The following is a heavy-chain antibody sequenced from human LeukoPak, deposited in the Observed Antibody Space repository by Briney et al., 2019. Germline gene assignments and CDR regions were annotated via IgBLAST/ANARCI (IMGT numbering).Heavy chain of an antibody. J-gene: IGHJ4*02. CDR2: IYYSGST. V-gene: IGHV4-39*07. D-gene: IGHD1-26*01. Sequence: PSETLSLTCTVSGGSISSSSYYWGWIRQPPGKGLEWIGSIYYSGSTYYNPSLKSRVTISVDTSKNQFSLKLSSVTAADTAVYYCARARRGVGATHFDYWGQGTLVTVSS. CDR1: GGSISSSSYY. CDR3: ARARRGVGATHFDY.